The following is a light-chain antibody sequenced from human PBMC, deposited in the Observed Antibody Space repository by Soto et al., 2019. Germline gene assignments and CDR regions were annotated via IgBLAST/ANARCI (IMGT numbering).Light chain of an antibody. Sequence: QSALTQPASVSGSPGQSITISCSGTSSDVGAYNYVYWYQQHPGKAPKIIIYDVRNRPSGVSNRFSGSKSGNTASLTISGLQADDEADYYCSSHTTSSAVVYGGGTQLTVL. CDR1: SSDVGAYNY. CDR3: SSHTTSSAVV. CDR2: DVR. J-gene: IGLJ2*01. V-gene: IGLV2-14*03.